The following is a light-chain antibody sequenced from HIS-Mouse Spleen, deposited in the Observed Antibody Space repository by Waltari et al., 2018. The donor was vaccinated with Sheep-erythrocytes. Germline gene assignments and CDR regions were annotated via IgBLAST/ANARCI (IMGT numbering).Light chain of an antibody. CDR3: QAWDSSTYV. CDR2: QES. V-gene: IGLV3-1*01. Sequence: SYELTQPPSVSVSPGQTASITCSGDKLGDKYACWYQQKPGQSPVLGIYQESKRPSGIPERFSGSNSGNTATLTISGTQAMDEADYYCQAWDSSTYVFGTGTKVIVL. CDR1: KLGDKY. J-gene: IGLJ1*01.